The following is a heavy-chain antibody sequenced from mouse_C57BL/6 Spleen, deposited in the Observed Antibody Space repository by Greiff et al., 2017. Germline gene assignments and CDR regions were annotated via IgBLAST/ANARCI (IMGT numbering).Heavy chain of an antibody. V-gene: IGHV1-80*01. J-gene: IGHJ3*01. CDR2: IYPGDGDT. Sequence: VQLQESGAELVKPGASVKISCKASGYAFSSYWMNWVKQRPGTGLEWIGQIYPGDGDTNYNRKFKGKATLTADKSSSTAYMQLSSLTSEDSAVYFCAKEYDSPCAYWGQGTLVTVSA. D-gene: IGHD2-14*01. CDR1: GYAFSSYW. CDR3: AKEYDSPCAY.